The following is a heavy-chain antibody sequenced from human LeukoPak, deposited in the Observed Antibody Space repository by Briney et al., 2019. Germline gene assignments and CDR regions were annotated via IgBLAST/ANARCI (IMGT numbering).Heavy chain of an antibody. CDR2: IYYRGST. D-gene: IGHD3-22*01. CDR3: ARGRYYESSGYFVYYFDY. CDR1: GGSISSYY. Sequence: PSETLSLTCTVSGGSISSYYWSWIRQPPGKGLEWIGYIYYRGSTNYNPSLKSRVTISLDTSKNQFSLKVTSVTAADTAVYYCARGRYYESSGYFVYYFDYWGQETLVTASS. J-gene: IGHJ4*02. V-gene: IGHV4-59*01.